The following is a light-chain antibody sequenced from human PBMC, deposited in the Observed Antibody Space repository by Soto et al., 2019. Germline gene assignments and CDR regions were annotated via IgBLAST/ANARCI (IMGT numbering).Light chain of an antibody. J-gene: IGLJ1*01. CDR1: SSDVGGYNY. CDR2: DVS. V-gene: IGLV2-14*03. CDR3: CSYTTSNTRQIV. Sequence: QSALTQPASVSGSPGQSITISCTGTSSDVGGYNYVSWYQHHPGKAPKLMIYDVSNRPSGVSNRFSGSKSGNTASLPISGLQPEDEADYYCCSYTTSNTRQIVFGTGTKLTVL.